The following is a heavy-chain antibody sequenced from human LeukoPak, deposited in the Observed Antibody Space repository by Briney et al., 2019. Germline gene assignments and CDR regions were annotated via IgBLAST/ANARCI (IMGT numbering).Heavy chain of an antibody. CDR1: GGSISPYY. D-gene: IGHD1-26*01. CDR3: ARHGGSWSLDL. CDR2: ITYSGST. J-gene: IGHJ2*01. Sequence: PSETLSLTCTVSGGSISPYYWTWIRQSPGKGLEWIGYITYSGSTNYNPSLKSRVTISVDTSNNQFSLKLNSVTAADAAVYYCARHGGSWSLDLWGRGSLVTVSS. V-gene: IGHV4-59*08.